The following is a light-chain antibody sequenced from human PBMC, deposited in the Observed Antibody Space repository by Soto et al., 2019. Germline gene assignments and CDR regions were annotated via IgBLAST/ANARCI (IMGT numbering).Light chain of an antibody. CDR2: EVN. CDR3: CLSPGSLTWL. J-gene: IGLJ3*02. CDR1: GSDVGDSSH. V-gene: IGLV2-11*01. Sequence: QSALTQPRSVFGSPGQSVTISCTATGSDVGDSSHVSWYQLHPGKAPKLMIYEVNNRPSGVLDRFSGSKSGSTASLTISGLQAEDEAEYYCCLSPGSLTWLFGGGTKLTVL.